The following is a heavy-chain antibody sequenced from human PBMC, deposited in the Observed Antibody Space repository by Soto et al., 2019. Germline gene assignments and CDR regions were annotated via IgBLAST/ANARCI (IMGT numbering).Heavy chain of an antibody. CDR2: IKQDGSEK. CDR3: ARDTDGYTLFDS. V-gene: IGHV3-7*01. D-gene: IGHD6-25*01. Sequence: GGSLRLSCAASGFTFSSYWMSWFRQAPGKGLEWVANIKQDGSEKYSVDSVKGRFTISRDNAKNSLYLQMNSLRTEDTAVYYCARDTDGYTLFDSWGQGTLVTVSS. CDR1: GFTFSSYW. J-gene: IGHJ4*02.